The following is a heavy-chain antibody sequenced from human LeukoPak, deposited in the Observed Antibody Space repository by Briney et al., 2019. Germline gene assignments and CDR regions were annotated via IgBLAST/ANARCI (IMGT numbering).Heavy chain of an antibody. CDR3: ARRIDSSSWYNWFDA. Sequence: GESLKISCKGSGYSFTSYWIGWVRQMPGKGLEWMGIIYPGDSDTRYSPSFQGQVTISADKSISTAYLQWSSLKASDTAMYYCARRIDSSSWYNWFDAWGQGTLVTVSS. V-gene: IGHV5-51*01. CDR2: IYPGDSDT. D-gene: IGHD6-13*01. CDR1: GYSFTSYW. J-gene: IGHJ5*02.